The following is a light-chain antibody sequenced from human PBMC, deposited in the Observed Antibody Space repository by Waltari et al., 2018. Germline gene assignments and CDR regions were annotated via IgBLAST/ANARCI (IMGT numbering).Light chain of an antibody. J-gene: IGLJ3*02. CDR1: SSNIGINY. V-gene: IGLV1-47*01. Sequence: QSVLTQPPSASGTPGQRVTISCSGSSSNIGINYVYWYQHFQGSAPKLRVYRDNQRPSGFPHRFSGSKSGSSASLAISGPRSEDEGDYYCAAWDDRLRGRVFGGGTKLTVL. CDR3: AAWDDRLRGRV. CDR2: RDN.